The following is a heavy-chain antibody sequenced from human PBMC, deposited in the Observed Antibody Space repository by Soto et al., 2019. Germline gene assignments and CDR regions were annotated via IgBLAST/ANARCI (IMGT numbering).Heavy chain of an antibody. CDR1: GDTFSGYP. Sequence: QVQLVQSGAELKKPGSSVKVSCKASGDTFSGYPINWVRQAPGEGIEWMGRIIPVFGTTNDAQRFEGRVTFTADESTNTAYMELRGLLSEDTAVYYCARYGGFGELKYWGPGTLVTVSS. J-gene: IGHJ4*02. D-gene: IGHD3-10*01. CDR3: ARYGGFGELKY. CDR2: IIPVFGTT. V-gene: IGHV1-69*18.